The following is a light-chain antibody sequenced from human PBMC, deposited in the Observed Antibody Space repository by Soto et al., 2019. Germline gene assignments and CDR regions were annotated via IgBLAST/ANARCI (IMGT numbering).Light chain of an antibody. CDR3: QQYNSYSPYT. CDR2: KAS. V-gene: IGKV1-5*03. CDR1: QSMSSW. J-gene: IGKJ2*01. Sequence: DIQMTQSPSTLFATVGDRVTITCRASQSMSSWLAWYQQKPGKAPKLLIYKASSLESGVPSRFSGSGSGTEFTLTISSLQPDDFATYYCQQYNSYSPYTFGQGTKLEIK.